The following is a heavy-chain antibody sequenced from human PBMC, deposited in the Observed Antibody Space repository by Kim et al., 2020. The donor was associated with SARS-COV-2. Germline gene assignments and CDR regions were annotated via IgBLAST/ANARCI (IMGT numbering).Heavy chain of an antibody. CDR3: TRGGGYDLDYFDY. D-gene: IGHD5-12*01. V-gene: IGHV3-49*04. Sequence: GGSLRLSCTASGFTFGDYAMSWVRQAPGKGLEWVGFIRSKAYGGTTEYAASVKGRFTISRDDSKSIAYLQMNSLKTEDTAVSYCTRGGGYDLDYFDYWGPGTLVSLSS. J-gene: IGHJ4*02. CDR1: GFTFGDYA. CDR2: IRSKAYGGTT.